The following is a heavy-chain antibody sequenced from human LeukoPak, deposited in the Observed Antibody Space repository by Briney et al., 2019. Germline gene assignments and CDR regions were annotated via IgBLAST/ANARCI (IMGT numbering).Heavy chain of an antibody. CDR1: GFTFSDYY. CDR3: ARNHYDILTGYFYDY. Sequence: PGGSLRLSCAASGFTFSDYYMSWIRQAPGKVLEWVSYISSSGSTIYYADSVKGRFTISRDNAKNSLYLQMNSLRAEDTAVYYCARNHYDILTGYFYDYWGQGTLVTVSS. D-gene: IGHD3-9*01. V-gene: IGHV3-11*01. CDR2: ISSSGSTI. J-gene: IGHJ4*02.